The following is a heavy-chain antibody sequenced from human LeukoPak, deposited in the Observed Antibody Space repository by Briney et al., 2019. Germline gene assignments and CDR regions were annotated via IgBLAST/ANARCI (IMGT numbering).Heavy chain of an antibody. CDR1: GDSLNRNLYH. CDR2: IYNSATT. V-gene: IGHV4-39*01. Sequence: PSETLSLTCSVSGDSLNRNLYHWTRIRQSPGEGLEWIGNIYNSATTYYKPSLRSRVTVSVDTSKNHFSLKLSSVTAADTAVYYCARHGDGGLDSWGQGILVTVSS. CDR3: ARHGDGGLDS. D-gene: IGHD2-15*01. J-gene: IGHJ5*01.